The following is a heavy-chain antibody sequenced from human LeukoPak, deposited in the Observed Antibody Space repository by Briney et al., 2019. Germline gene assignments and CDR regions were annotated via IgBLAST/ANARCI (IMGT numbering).Heavy chain of an antibody. D-gene: IGHD5-12*01. CDR3: AREGVATAGFDY. J-gene: IGHJ4*02. CDR2: IYYSGST. V-gene: IGHV4-31*03. CDR1: GGSISSGGYY. Sequence: SETLSLTCTVSGGSISSGGYYWSWIRQHPGKGLEWIGYIYYSGSTSYNPSLKSRVTISVDTSKNQFSLNLSSVTAADTAVYYCAREGVATAGFDYWGQGTLVTVSS.